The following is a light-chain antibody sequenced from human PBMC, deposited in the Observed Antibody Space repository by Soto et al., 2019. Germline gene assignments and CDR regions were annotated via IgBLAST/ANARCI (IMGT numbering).Light chain of an antibody. V-gene: IGKV3-20*01. CDR3: QQYGSSPET. Sequence: EIVLTQSPGTLSLSPGERATLSCRASQSVSSSYLAWYQQKPGQAPRLLMYGASSRATGIPDRISGSGSGTDFTLTISRLEPEDCAVYYCQQYGSSPETFGPGTKVDIK. J-gene: IGKJ3*01. CDR1: QSVSSSY. CDR2: GAS.